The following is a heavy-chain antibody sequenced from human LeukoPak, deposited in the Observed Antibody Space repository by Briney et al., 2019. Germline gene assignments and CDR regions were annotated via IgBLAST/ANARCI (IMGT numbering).Heavy chain of an antibody. CDR1: GGSISSSSYY. D-gene: IGHD6-13*01. CDR2: IYYSGST. V-gene: IGHV4-39*07. CDR3: ARVGQQLAKDAFDI. J-gene: IGHJ3*02. Sequence: SETLSLTCTVSGGSISSSSYYWGWIRQPPGKGLEWIGSIYYSGSTYYNPSLKSRVTISVDTSKNQFSLKLSSVTAADTAVYYCARVGQQLAKDAFDIWGQGTMVTVSS.